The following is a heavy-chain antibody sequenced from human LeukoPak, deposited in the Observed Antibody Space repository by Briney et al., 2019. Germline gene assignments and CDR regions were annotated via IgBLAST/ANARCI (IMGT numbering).Heavy chain of an antibody. Sequence: GGSLRLSCAASGFTLSSFAMTWVRQAPGKGLEWVSTINSGGDTFYRDSVKGRFTISRDNSKNTLNLQMNSLRVEDTAVFYCAKGDPYRGSTNWGQGTLVTVSS. CDR2: INSGGDT. D-gene: IGHD5-12*01. CDR3: AKGDPYRGSTN. V-gene: IGHV3-23*01. J-gene: IGHJ4*02. CDR1: GFTLSSFA.